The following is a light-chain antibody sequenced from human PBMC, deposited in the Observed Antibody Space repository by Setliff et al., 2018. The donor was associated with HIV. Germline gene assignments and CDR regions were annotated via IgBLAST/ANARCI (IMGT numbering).Light chain of an antibody. CDR3: QQYNSFS. CDR2: KAS. J-gene: IGKJ1*01. V-gene: IGKV1-5*03. CDR1: QSISSW. Sequence: DIQMTQSPSTLSASVGDRVTITCRASQSISSWLAWYQQRPGKAPKLLIYKASSLESGVPSRFSGSGSGTEFTLTISRLQPDDFATYYCQQYNSFSFGQGTKV.